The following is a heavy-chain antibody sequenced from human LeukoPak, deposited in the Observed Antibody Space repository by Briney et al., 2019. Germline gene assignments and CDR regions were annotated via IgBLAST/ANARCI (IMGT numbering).Heavy chain of an antibody. CDR2: INHSGST. CDR3: ASESGIAVAGKAIWFDP. CDR1: GGSFSGYY. J-gene: IGHJ5*02. Sequence: TSETLSLTCAVYGGSFSGYYWSWIRQPPGKGLEWIGEINHSGSTNYNPSLKSRVTISVDTSKNQFSLKLSSVTAEDTAVYYRASESGIAVAGKAIWFDPWGQGTLVTVSS. V-gene: IGHV4-34*01. D-gene: IGHD6-19*01.